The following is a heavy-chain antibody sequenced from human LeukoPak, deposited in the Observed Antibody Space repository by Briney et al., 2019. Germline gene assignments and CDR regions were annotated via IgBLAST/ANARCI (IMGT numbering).Heavy chain of an antibody. CDR1: GASISTHNHY. CDR2: IYYSGST. D-gene: IGHD3-22*01. CDR3: ARTPTKDYYDSSGYYNWFDP. V-gene: IGHV4-39*01. Sequence: SETLSLTCIVSGASISTHNHYWGWIRQPPGKGLEWIGRIYYSGSTYYNPSLKSRVTISVDTSKNQFSLKLSSVTAADTAVYYCARTPTKDYYDSSGYYNWFDPWGQGTLVTVSS. J-gene: IGHJ5*02.